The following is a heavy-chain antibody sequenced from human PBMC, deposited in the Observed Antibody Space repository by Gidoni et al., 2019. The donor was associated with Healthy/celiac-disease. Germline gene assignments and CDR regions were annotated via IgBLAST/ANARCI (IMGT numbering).Heavy chain of an antibody. D-gene: IGHD3-3*01. CDR2: ISGSGGST. J-gene: IGHJ3*02. V-gene: IGHV3-23*01. CDR3: AKTLGLITIFGVVKVDGAFDI. Sequence: EVQLLESGGGLVQPGGSLSLSCAASGLTFSSYAMRWVRQAPGKGLVWVSAISGSGGSTYYADSVKGRFTISRDNSKNTLYLQMNSLRAEDTAVYYCAKTLGLITIFGVVKVDGAFDIWGQGTMVTVSS. CDR1: GLTFSSYA.